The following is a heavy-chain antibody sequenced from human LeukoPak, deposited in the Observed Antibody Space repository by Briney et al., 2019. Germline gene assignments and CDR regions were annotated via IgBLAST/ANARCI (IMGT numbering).Heavy chain of an antibody. Sequence: AASVKVSCKASGYTFTSYYMHWVRQAPGQGLEWMGQIIPIFGTPKYAQKFQGRVTISADELTTAAYMELGSLRSEDTAVYYCAREFYDILTGYKGLDAFDVWGQGTTVTVSS. CDR1: GYTFTSYY. CDR2: IIPIFGTP. D-gene: IGHD3-9*01. J-gene: IGHJ3*01. CDR3: AREFYDILTGYKGLDAFDV. V-gene: IGHV1-69*13.